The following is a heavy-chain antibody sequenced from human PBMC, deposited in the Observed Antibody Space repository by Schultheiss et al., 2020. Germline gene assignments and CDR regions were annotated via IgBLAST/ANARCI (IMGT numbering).Heavy chain of an antibody. CDR3: AKYRDTVMGTYYGLDV. D-gene: IGHD5-18*01. Sequence: GGSLRLSCAASGFTFRTYSINWVRQAPGKGLEWVSAISGSGGSTYYADSVKGRFTISRDNSKNTLYLQMNSLRAEDTAVYYCAKYRDTVMGTYYGLDVWGQGTTVNVYS. J-gene: IGHJ6*02. CDR2: ISGSGGST. V-gene: IGHV3-23*01. CDR1: GFTFRTYS.